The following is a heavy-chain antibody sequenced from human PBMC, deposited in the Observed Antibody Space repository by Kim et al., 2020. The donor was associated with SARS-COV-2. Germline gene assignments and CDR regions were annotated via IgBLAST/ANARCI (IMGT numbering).Heavy chain of an antibody. CDR2: IYYSGST. CDR3: ARGSVSGSYVYYYYYMDV. J-gene: IGHJ6*03. D-gene: IGHD1-26*01. Sequence: SETLSLTCTVSGGSISSYYWSWIRQPPGKGLEWIGYIYYSGSTNYNPSLKSRVTISVDTSKNQFSLKLSSVTAADTAVYYCARGSVSGSYVYYYYYMDVWGKGTTVTVSS. V-gene: IGHV4-59*01. CDR1: GGSISSYY.